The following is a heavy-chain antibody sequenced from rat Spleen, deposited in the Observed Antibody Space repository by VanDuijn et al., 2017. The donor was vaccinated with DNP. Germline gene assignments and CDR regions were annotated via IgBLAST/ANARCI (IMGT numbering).Heavy chain of an antibody. CDR3: ARQGMYTTDWFAY. V-gene: IGHV5-7*01. D-gene: IGHD1-6*01. J-gene: IGHJ3*01. CDR2: ISYDGSGT. CDR1: GFTFSDYY. Sequence: EVQLVESGGGLVQPGRSLKLSCAASGFTFSDYYMAWVRQAPKKGLEWVATISYDGSGTYYRDSVKGRFTISRDNAKSTLYLQMDSLRSEDTATYYCARQGMYTTDWFAYWGQGTLVTVSS.